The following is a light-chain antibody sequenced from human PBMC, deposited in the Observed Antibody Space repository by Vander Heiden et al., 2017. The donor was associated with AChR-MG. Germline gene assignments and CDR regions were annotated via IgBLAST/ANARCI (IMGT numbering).Light chain of an antibody. J-gene: IGKJ4*01. V-gene: IGKV3-20*01. CDR2: GAS. Sequence: ETVLTQSPGTLSLSPGERATLYCRASQSVGGSYLAWYQLKPGQAPRLLISGASVRATGIPDRIRGGGSGTDFTLTISSLEPEDFAVYYCQQYGNSPLTFGGGTKVEIK. CDR3: QQYGNSPLT. CDR1: QSVGGSY.